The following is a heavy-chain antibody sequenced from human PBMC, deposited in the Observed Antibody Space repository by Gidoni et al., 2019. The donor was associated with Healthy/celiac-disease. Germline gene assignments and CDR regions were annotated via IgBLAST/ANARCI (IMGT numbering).Heavy chain of an antibody. D-gene: IGHD3-22*01. CDR2: ISYDGSNK. Sequence: QVQLVESGGGVVQPGRSLRLSCAASGFTFSSYAMHWVRQAPGKGLEWVAVISYDGSNKYYADSVKGRFTISRDNSKNTLYLQMNSLRAEDTAVYYCARGIRLNYYDSSSTDYGMDVWGQGTTVTVSS. CDR3: ARGIRLNYYDSSSTDYGMDV. CDR1: GFTFSSYA. V-gene: IGHV3-30-3*01. J-gene: IGHJ6*02.